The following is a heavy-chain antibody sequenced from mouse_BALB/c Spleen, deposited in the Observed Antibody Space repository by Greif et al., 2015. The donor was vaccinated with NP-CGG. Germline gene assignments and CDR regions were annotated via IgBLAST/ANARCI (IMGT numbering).Heavy chain of an antibody. D-gene: IGHD2-1*01. CDR2: IYPSDSYT. V-gene: IGHV1-69*02. J-gene: IGHJ4*01. CDR3: PTLYNGNSVSLARAS. Sequence: VKLQESGAELVRPGASVKLSCKASGYTFTSYWINWVKQRPGQGLEWIGNIYPSDSYTNYNQKFKDKATLTVDKSSSTPYRQLSSRPLKALPVYYCPTLYNGNSVSLARASWGQEPSSPVS. CDR1: GYTFTSYW.